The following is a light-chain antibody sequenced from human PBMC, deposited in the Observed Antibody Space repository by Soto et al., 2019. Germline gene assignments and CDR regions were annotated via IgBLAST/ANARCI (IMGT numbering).Light chain of an antibody. V-gene: IGKV3-11*01. J-gene: IGKJ5*01. CDR3: QQRGSWPPSIT. Sequence: EVVLTQPPATLSLSPGDRATLSCRASQSVSHALAWYQQKPGQAPRLLIHDASSRATGIPARFSGSGSETDFTLTISSLEPEDFAVYYCQQRGSWPPSITFGQGTRLEIK. CDR2: DAS. CDR1: QSVSHA.